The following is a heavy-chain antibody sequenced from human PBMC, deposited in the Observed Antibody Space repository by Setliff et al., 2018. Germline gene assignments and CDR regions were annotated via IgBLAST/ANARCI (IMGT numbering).Heavy chain of an antibody. CDR1: GLIFTSYS. V-gene: IGHV3-21*01. Sequence: GGSLRLSCAASGLIFTSYSMNWVRQAPGKGLEWVSSISSSSAYIYYADSVKGRFTISRDNAKNSVYLQMNSLRAEDTAVYYCVPGIATAGKVSWGQGTLVTVSS. CDR2: ISSSSAYI. D-gene: IGHD6-13*01. CDR3: VPGIATAGKVS. J-gene: IGHJ5*02.